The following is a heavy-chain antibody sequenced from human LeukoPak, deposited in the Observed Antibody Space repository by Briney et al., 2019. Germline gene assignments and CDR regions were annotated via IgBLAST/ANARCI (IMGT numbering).Heavy chain of an antibody. D-gene: IGHD3-16*01. J-gene: IGHJ5*02. Sequence: SETLSLTCTVSGGSISSGDYFWSWIRQHPERGLEWIGYVYNTGNTYCNPSLKSRVTLTVDTSKNQFSLKLTSVTAADTAVYYCARRGGGRWFDPWGQGTLVTVSS. CDR2: VYNTGNT. CDR3: ARRGGGRWFDP. V-gene: IGHV4-31*03. CDR1: GGSISSGDYF.